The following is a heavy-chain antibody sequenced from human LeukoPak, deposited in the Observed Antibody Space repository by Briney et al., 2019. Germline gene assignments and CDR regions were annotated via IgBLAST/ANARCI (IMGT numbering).Heavy chain of an antibody. CDR3: ARRIAAAGTSRTFDY. Sequence: GESLKISCKGSGYSFTSYWIGWVRQMPGKGLEWMGIIYPGDSDTRYSPSFQGQVTISADKSISTAYLQWSSLKASDTAMYYCARRIAAAGTSRTFDYWGQGTLVTVSS. D-gene: IGHD6-13*01. J-gene: IGHJ4*02. V-gene: IGHV5-51*01. CDR1: GYSFTSYW. CDR2: IYPGDSDT.